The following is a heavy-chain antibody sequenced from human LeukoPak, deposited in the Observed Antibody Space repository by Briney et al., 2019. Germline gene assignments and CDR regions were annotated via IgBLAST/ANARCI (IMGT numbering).Heavy chain of an antibody. CDR3: ARAPDYYGSGSDDAFDI. J-gene: IGHJ3*02. V-gene: IGHV3-64*01. CDR2: ISSNGGST. Sequence: GGSLRLSCAASGFTFSSYAMHWVRQAPGKGLEYVSAISSNGGSTYYANSVKGRFTISRDNSKNTLYLQMGSLRAEDMAVYYCARAPDYYGSGSDDAFDIWGQGTMVTVSS. CDR1: GFTFSSYA. D-gene: IGHD3-10*01.